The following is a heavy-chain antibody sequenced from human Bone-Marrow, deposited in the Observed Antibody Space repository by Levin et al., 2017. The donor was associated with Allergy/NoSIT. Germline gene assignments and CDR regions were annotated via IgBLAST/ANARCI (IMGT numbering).Heavy chain of an antibody. CDR1: GFTFSDFV. Sequence: LSLTCAASGFTFSDFVMHWIRQAPGKGLEYVSAINPNGDNTYYVESVKGRFTISRDNSKNTLYLQMDSRRAEDMAVYYCAILDVWGTGTTVTVSS. V-gene: IGHV3-64*02. CDR2: INPNGDNT. J-gene: IGHJ6*04. CDR3: AILDV.